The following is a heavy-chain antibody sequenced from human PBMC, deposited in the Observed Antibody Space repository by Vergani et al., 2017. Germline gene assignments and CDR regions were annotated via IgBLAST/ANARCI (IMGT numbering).Heavy chain of an antibody. D-gene: IGHD2-15*01. CDR1: GGTFSSYT. Sequence: QVQLVQSGAEVKKPGSSVKVSCKASGGTFSSYTISWVRQAPGQGLEWMGRIIPILGIANYAQKFQGRVTITADKSTSTAYMELSSLRSEDTAVDYCARGEYCSGGSCYSDYWGQGTLVTVSS. J-gene: IGHJ4*02. V-gene: IGHV1-69*02. CDR3: ARGEYCSGGSCYSDY. CDR2: IIPILGIA.